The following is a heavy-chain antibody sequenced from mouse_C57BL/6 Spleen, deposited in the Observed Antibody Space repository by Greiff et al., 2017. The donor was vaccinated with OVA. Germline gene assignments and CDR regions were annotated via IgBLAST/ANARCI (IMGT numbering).Heavy chain of an antibody. CDR2: IDPSDSET. Sequence: QVQLQQPGAELVRPGSSVKLSCKASGYTFTSYWMHWVKQRPIQGLEWIGNIDPSDSETHYNQKFKDKATLTVDKSSSTAYMQLSSLTSEDSAVYYCARGVYDATVGYWGQGTTLTVSS. CDR3: ARGVYDATVGY. V-gene: IGHV1-52*01. J-gene: IGHJ2*01. CDR1: GYTFTSYW. D-gene: IGHD2-3*01.